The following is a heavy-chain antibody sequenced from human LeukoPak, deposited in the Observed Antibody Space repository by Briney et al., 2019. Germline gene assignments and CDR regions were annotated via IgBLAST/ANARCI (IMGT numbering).Heavy chain of an antibody. CDR1: GFTFSDYS. CDR3: SRRFDC. J-gene: IGHJ4*02. V-gene: IGHV3-48*02. Sequence: GGSLILSCAASGFTFSDYSMNWVRQAPGKGLEWVSYIDGSGDTIYYADSVKGRFTISRDNAKNSPDLQMNSLRDEDTAVYYCSRRFDCWGQGTLVTVSS. CDR2: IDGSGDTI.